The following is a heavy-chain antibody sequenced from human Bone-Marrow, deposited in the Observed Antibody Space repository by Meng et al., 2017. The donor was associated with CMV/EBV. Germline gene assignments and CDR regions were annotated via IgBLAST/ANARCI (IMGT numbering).Heavy chain of an antibody. D-gene: IGHD1-7*01. Sequence: CKASGGTLSNYAISWVRQAPGQGLEWMGGIIPIFGTANYAQKFQGRVTITTDESTSTAYMELSSLRSEDTAVYYCARESLELRMFDYWGQGTLVTVSS. CDR1: GGTLSNYA. CDR2: IIPIFGTA. CDR3: ARESLELRMFDY. J-gene: IGHJ4*02. V-gene: IGHV1-69*05.